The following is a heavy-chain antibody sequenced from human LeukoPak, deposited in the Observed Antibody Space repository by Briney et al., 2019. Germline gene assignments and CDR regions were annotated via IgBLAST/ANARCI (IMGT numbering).Heavy chain of an antibody. CDR2: ISSGGDST. Sequence: GGSLRLSCTASGFTFSTYPMSWVRQAPGKGLEWVSTISSGGDSTYYADSVKGRFTISRDNSNNTVFLQVNSLRAEYTAVYFCAKDRATMIWNLDWFDPWGLGTLVTVSS. V-gene: IGHV3-23*01. CDR1: GFTFSTYP. CDR3: AKDRATMIWNLDWFDP. J-gene: IGHJ5*02. D-gene: IGHD1-7*01.